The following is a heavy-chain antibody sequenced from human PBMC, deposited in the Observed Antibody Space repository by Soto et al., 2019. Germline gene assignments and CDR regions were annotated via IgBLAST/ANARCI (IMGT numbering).Heavy chain of an antibody. CDR2: IIPIFGTA. CDR3: ARGLYNGSATDY. D-gene: IGHD1-26*01. J-gene: IGHJ4*02. V-gene: IGHV1-69*01. CDR1: GGTFSRYA. Sequence: QVQLVQSGAEVKKPGSSVKVSCKASGGTFSRYAISWLRQAPGQGLEWMGGIIPIFGTANYAQKFQGRVTITADESTSTAYMALSSLRSEDTAVYYCARGLYNGSATDYWGQGTLVTVSS.